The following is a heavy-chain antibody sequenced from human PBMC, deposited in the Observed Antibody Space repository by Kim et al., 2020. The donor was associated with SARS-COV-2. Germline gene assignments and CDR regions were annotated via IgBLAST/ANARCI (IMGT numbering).Heavy chain of an antibody. D-gene: IGHD7-27*01. J-gene: IGHJ4*02. V-gene: IGHV3-30*01. CDR3: ARATGDYSTPYFDY. Sequence: AESVAGRVTISRDNSKNALYLQMNSLRAEDTAVYYCARATGDYSTPYFDYWGQGTLVTVSS.